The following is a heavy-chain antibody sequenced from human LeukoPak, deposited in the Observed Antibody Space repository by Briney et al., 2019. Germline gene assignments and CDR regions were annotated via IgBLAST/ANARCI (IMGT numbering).Heavy chain of an antibody. D-gene: IGHD4-17*01. CDR1: GYTFTSYY. Sequence: ASVKVSCKASGYTFTSYYMHWVRQAPGQGLEWMGWINPNSGGTNYAQKFQGRVTMTRDTSISTAYMEMSRLRSDDTAVYYCARGSVTETYYYYGMDVWGQGTTVTVSS. CDR2: INPNSGGT. V-gene: IGHV1-2*02. CDR3: ARGSVTETYYYYGMDV. J-gene: IGHJ6*02.